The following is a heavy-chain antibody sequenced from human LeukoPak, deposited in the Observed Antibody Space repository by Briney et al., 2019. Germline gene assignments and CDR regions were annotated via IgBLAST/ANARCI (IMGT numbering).Heavy chain of an antibody. J-gene: IGHJ6*02. CDR1: GGSFSGYY. Sequence: PSESLSLTCAVYGGSFSGYYWSWIRQPPGKGLEWIGRIYPSGSTNYNPSLESRVTMSIDTSRNQFSLKLNSVTAADTAVYYCVRERDWDVSGMDVWGRGTTVTVSS. D-gene: IGHD2-21*02. V-gene: IGHV4-59*10. CDR2: IYPSGST. CDR3: VRERDWDVSGMDV.